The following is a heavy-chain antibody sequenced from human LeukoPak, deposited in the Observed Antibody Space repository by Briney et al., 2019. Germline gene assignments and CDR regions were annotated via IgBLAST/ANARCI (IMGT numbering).Heavy chain of an antibody. D-gene: IGHD4-23*01. V-gene: IGHV1-2*06. Sequence: ASVKVSCKASGYAFTVYYIHWVRQAPGQGLEWMGRINPNSGGTNYAQNFQGRVTMTRDTSISTAYMELTRLRSDDTAVYYCAREKYDGKSWDSWGQGTLVTVSS. J-gene: IGHJ4*02. CDR1: GYAFTVYY. CDR3: AREKYDGKSWDS. CDR2: INPNSGGT.